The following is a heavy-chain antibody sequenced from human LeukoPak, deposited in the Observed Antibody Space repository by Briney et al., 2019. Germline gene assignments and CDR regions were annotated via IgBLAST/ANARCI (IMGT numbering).Heavy chain of an antibody. J-gene: IGHJ4*02. CDR2: IYYSGST. CDR1: GGSISSSSYY. CDR3: ARQGGIAAAGIDY. V-gene: IGHV4-39*01. D-gene: IGHD6-13*01. Sequence: PSETLSLTCTVSGGSISSSSYYWGWIRQPPGKGLEWIGSIYYSGSTYYNPSPKSRVTISVDTSKNQFSLKLSSVTAADTAVYYCARQGGIAAAGIDYWGQGTLVTVSS.